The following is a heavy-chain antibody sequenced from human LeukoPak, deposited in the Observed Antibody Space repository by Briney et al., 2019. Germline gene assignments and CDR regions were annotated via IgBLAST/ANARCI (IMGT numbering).Heavy chain of an antibody. D-gene: IGHD2-15*01. CDR3: ARQYEGGPAY. CDR2: IYPGDSDT. CDR1: GYNFSTNW. J-gene: IGHJ4*02. V-gene: IGHV5-51*01. Sequence: ESLKISCKGSGYNFSTNWIGWVRQMPGEGLEWMGIIYPGDSDTRYSPSFQGQVTISADKSISTAYLQWSSLKASDSAIYYCARQYEGGPAYWGQGTLVTVSS.